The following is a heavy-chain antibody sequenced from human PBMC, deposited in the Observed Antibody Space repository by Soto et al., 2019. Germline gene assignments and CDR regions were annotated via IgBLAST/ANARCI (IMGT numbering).Heavy chain of an antibody. V-gene: IGHV3-73*02. CDR2: IRSKATGYAK. Sequence: EVQLVESGGGLVQPGGSLKLSCAASGFTFIGSAMHWVRRASGKGLEGVGGIRSKATGYAKAYAASVKGRFTIPRDDSKNTAYLQMNSLKTEDTAVYYCTRPLGYCSGGSCYPGLYYYYGMDVWGQGTTVTVSS. CDR1: GFTFIGSA. J-gene: IGHJ6*02. CDR3: TRPLGYCSGGSCYPGLYYYYGMDV. D-gene: IGHD2-15*01.